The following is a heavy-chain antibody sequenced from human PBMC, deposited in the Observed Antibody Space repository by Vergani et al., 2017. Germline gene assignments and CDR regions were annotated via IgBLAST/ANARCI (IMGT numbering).Heavy chain of an antibody. Sequence: QVQLVQSGAEVKKPGSSVKVSCKASGGTFSSYTISWVRQAPGQGLEWMGRIIPILGIANYAQKFQGRVTITADKSTSTAYMELSSLRSEDTAVYYCATTPGIAAAGIKSKDYYGMDVWGQGTTVTVSS. D-gene: IGHD6-13*01. CDR1: GGTFSSYT. CDR2: IIPILGIA. V-gene: IGHV1-69*02. CDR3: ATTPGIAAAGIKSKDYYGMDV. J-gene: IGHJ6*02.